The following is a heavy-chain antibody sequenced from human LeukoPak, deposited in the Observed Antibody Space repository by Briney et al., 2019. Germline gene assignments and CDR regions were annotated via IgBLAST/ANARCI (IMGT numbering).Heavy chain of an antibody. Sequence: GGSLRLSCAASGFTFSDYYMSWIRQAPGKGLEWVSYISSSGSTIYYADSVKGRFTISRDNAKNSLYLQMKSLRAEDTAVYYCARALTTRYDILTGYLDYWGQGTLVTVSS. CDR2: ISSSGSTI. CDR1: GFTFSDYY. CDR3: ARALTTRYDILTGYLDY. V-gene: IGHV3-11*04. J-gene: IGHJ4*02. D-gene: IGHD3-9*01.